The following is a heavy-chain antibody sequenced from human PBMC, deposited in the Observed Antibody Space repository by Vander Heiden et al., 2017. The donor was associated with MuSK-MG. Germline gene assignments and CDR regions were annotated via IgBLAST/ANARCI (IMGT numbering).Heavy chain of an antibody. CDR1: GFTVSSNY. Sequence: EVQLLEYGGGLIQPGGSLRLSCAASGFTVSSNYVSWVRRAPGQGLEWVSVIYSGGSTYYADSVKGRFTISRDNSKNTLYLQMNSLRAEETAVYYCARKYWFDPWGQGTLVTVSS. CDR2: IYSGGST. V-gene: IGHV3-53*01. J-gene: IGHJ5*02. CDR3: ARKYWFDP.